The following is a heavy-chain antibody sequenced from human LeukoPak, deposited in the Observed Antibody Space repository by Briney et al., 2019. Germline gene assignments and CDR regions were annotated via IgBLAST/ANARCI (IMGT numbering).Heavy chain of an antibody. CDR1: GGTFSSYT. CDR3: ARDRSSSSLDAFDI. Sequence: SSVKVSCKASGGTFSSYTISWVRQAPGQGLEWMGRIIPILGIANYAQKFQGRVTIIADKSTSTAYMELSSLRSEDTAVYYCARDRSSSSLDAFDIWGQGTMVTVSS. D-gene: IGHD6-6*01. J-gene: IGHJ3*02. CDR2: IIPILGIA. V-gene: IGHV1-69*04.